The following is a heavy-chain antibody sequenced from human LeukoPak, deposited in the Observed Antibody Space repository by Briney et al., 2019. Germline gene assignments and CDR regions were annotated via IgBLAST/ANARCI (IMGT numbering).Heavy chain of an antibody. Sequence: GGSLRLSCAASGFTFSSYAMHWVRQAPGKGLEWVAVISYDGSNKYYADSVKGRFTISRDNSKNTLYLQMNSLRAEDTAVYYCARDDSSGLTEDAFDIWGQGTMVTVSS. D-gene: IGHD6-19*01. J-gene: IGHJ3*02. CDR1: GFTFSSYA. CDR2: ISYDGSNK. V-gene: IGHV3-30-3*01. CDR3: ARDDSSGLTEDAFDI.